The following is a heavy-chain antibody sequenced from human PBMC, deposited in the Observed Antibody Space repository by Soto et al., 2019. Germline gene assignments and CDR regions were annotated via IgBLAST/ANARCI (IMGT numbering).Heavy chain of an antibody. CDR1: RGSISSGTNY. CDR2: IYYSGST. D-gene: IGHD2-15*01. CDR3: AKGYCSGGSCYIPY. J-gene: IGHJ4*02. V-gene: IGHV4-39*02. Sequence: SETLSLTCTVSRGSISSGTNYWAWIRQPPGKGLEWIANIYYSGSTFYNPSLKSRVTISLDTSKNQFSLKLRSVTAADTAVYYCAKGYCSGGSCYIPYWGQGTLVTVSS.